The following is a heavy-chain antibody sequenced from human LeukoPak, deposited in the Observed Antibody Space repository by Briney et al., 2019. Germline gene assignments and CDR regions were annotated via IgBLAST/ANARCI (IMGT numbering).Heavy chain of an antibody. V-gene: IGHV4-59*08. D-gene: IGHD3-10*01. Sequence: SETLSLTCTVSGGSISSYYWSWIRQPPGKGLEWIGYIYYSGSTNYNPSLKSRVTISVDTSKNQFSLKLSSVTAADTAVYYCARRGNYYGSGSHFDYWGQGTLVTVSS. CDR1: GGSISSYY. J-gene: IGHJ4*02. CDR3: ARRGNYYGSGSHFDY. CDR2: IYYSGST.